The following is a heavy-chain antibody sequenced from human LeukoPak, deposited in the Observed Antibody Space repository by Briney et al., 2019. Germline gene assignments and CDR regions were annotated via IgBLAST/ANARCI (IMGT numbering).Heavy chain of an antibody. CDR2: IYDSGST. CDR3: ARHGTSGIYRRPFDI. CDR1: GGSMSSYY. V-gene: IGHV4-59*08. J-gene: IGHJ3*02. D-gene: IGHD1-26*01. Sequence: NPSETLSLTCTVSGGSMSSYYWSWIRQPPGKGLEWIGYIYDSGSTNYNPSLKSRVTISVDTSNNQFSLKLNSVTAADTAVYYCARHGTSGIYRRPFDIWGQETMVNVSS.